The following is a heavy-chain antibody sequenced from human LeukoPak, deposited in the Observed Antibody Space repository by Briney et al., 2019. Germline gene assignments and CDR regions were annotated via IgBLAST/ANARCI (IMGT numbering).Heavy chain of an antibody. J-gene: IGHJ4*02. CDR2: ISYDGSNK. CDR3: AKDPGSRGGSWSSFPGY. Sequence: PGRSLRLSCAASGFTFSSYGMHWVRQAPGKGLEWVAVISYDGSNKYYADSVKGRFTISRDNSKNTLYLQMSSLRAEDTAVYYCAKDPGSRGGSWSSFPGYWGQGTLVTVSS. CDR1: GFTFSSYG. D-gene: IGHD6-13*01. V-gene: IGHV3-30*18.